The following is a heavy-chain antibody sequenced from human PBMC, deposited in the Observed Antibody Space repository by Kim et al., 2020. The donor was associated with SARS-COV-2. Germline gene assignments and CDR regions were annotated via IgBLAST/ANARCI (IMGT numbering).Heavy chain of an antibody. V-gene: IGHV4-30-4*01. Sequence: SETLSLTCTVSGGSISSGDYYWSWIRQPPGKGLEWIGYIYYSGSTYYNPSLKSRVTISVDTSKNQFSLKLSSVTAADTAVYYCARTRYVDYSFDYWGQGTLVTVSS. J-gene: IGHJ4*02. D-gene: IGHD3-9*01. CDR2: IYYSGST. CDR1: GGSISSGDYY. CDR3: ARTRYVDYSFDY.